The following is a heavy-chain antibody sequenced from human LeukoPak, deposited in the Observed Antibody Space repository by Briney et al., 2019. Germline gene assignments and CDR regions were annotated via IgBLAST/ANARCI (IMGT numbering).Heavy chain of an antibody. J-gene: IGHJ6*03. CDR1: GFTFSSYW. D-gene: IGHD3-22*01. CDR2: TKQDGSEK. Sequence: PGGSLRLSCAASGFTFSSYWMSWVRQAPGKGLEWVANTKQDGSEKYYVDSVKGRFTISRDNAKNSLYLQMNSLRAEDTALYYCARWGYYDSSGYYQYYYYYMDVWGKGTTVTVSS. V-gene: IGHV3-7*03. CDR3: ARWGYYDSSGYYQYYYYYMDV.